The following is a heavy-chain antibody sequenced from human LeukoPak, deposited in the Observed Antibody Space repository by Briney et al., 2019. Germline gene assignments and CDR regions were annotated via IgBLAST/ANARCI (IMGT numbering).Heavy chain of an antibody. V-gene: IGHV3-74*01. CDR1: GFTFSSYW. CDR2: INSAGSST. D-gene: IGHD3-9*01. CDR3: VRGSNDWIGMDV. Sequence: GRSLRLSCAASGFTFSSYWMRWVRQTQGKGLVCVSRINSAGSSTDYADSVKGRLTISRDNAKNTLYLQMNSLRAEDMAVYYCVRGSNDWIGMDVWGQGTTVTVSS. J-gene: IGHJ6*02.